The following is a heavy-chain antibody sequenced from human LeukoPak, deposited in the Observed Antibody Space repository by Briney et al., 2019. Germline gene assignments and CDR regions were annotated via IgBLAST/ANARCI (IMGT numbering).Heavy chain of an antibody. Sequence: SVKVSCKASGGTFSSYAISWVRQAPGQGLEWMGGSITIFGTANYAQKLQGRVTITAEESTSTGYVALSSLRSEDTAVYYCARSIVVVPAAIEPYNWFDPWGQGTLVTVSS. D-gene: IGHD2-2*01. CDR1: GGTFSSYA. CDR3: ARSIVVVPAAIEPYNWFDP. V-gene: IGHV1-69*13. J-gene: IGHJ5*02. CDR2: SITIFGTA.